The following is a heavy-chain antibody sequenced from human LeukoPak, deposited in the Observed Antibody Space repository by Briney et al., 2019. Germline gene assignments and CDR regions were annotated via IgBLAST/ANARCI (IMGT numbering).Heavy chain of an antibody. CDR2: MNPNSGST. D-gene: IGHD6-19*01. CDR3: ARGGWVFSRGSLLFEFACCFDH. J-gene: IGHJ4*02. CDR1: GYTFTSYY. V-gene: IGHV1-8*01. Sequence: ASVKVSCKASGYTFTSYYIHWVRQATGQGLEWMGWMNPNSGSTNYAQKFQGRVTMTRNTSISTAYMELSRLRSDDTAVYYCARGGWVFSRGSLLFEFACCFDHWGQGTLVTVSS.